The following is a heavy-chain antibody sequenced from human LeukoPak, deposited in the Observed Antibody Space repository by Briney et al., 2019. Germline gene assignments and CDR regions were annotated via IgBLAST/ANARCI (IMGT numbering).Heavy chain of an antibody. CDR2: IYYSGST. CDR3: ARQGSGSYRSYFDY. D-gene: IGHD1-26*01. V-gene: IGHV4-59*05. Sequence: PSETLSLTCTVSGGSISSYYWSWIRQPPGKGLEWIGSIYYSGSTYYNPSLKSRVTISVDTSKNQFSLKLSSVTAADTAVYYCARQGSGSYRSYFDYWGQGTLVTVSS. CDR1: GGSISSYY. J-gene: IGHJ4*02.